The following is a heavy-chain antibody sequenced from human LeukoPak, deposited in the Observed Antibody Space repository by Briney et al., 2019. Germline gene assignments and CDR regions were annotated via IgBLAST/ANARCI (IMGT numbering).Heavy chain of an antibody. J-gene: IGHJ4*02. D-gene: IGHD3-3*01. CDR1: GCTFSSNE. V-gene: IGHV3-48*03. Sequence: GGSLRLSCAASGCTFSSNELNWVRQAPGKGLEWVSYISGSGSTIYYADSVKGRFTISRDNAKNSLYLQMNSLRAEDTATYYCYYAGYWGQGTLVTVSS. CDR2: ISGSGSTI. CDR3: YYAGY.